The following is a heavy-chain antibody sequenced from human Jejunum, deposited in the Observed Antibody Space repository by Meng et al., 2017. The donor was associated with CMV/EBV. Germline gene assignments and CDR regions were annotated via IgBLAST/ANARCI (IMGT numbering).Heavy chain of an antibody. CDR3: ARANSYFAFDI. CDR2: ISGSGTTI. J-gene: IGHJ3*02. D-gene: IGHD1-26*01. V-gene: IGHV3-11*01. CDR1: GFTFSDYY. Sequence: AAPGFTFSDYYMSWIRQAPGKGLEWVSYISGSGTTIYYADSVKGRFTISRDNAKNSLYLQMNSLRAEDTALYYCARANSYFAFDIWGQGTMVTVSS.